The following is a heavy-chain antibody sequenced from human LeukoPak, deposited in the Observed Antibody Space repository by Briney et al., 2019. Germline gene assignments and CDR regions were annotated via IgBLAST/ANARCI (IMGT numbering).Heavy chain of an antibody. CDR3: AKGTMVYAII. CDR1: GLTFSYFW. D-gene: IGHD2-8*01. CDR2: IKEDGSEK. V-gene: IGHV3-7*03. J-gene: IGHJ4*02. Sequence: GGSLRLSCAASGLTFSYFWMNWVRQAPGKGLEWVANIKEDGSEKYYVDSVKGRFTISRDNAKNSLYLQMNSLRAEDTAVYYCAKGTMVYAIIWGQGTLVTVSS.